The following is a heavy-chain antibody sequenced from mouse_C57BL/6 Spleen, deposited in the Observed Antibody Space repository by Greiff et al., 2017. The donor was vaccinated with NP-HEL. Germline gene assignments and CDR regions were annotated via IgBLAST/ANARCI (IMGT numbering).Heavy chain of an antibody. V-gene: IGHV1-22*01. D-gene: IGHD2-4*01. Sequence: VQLQQSGPELVKPGASVKMSCKASGYTFTDYNMHWVKQSHGKSLEWIGYINPNNGGTSYNQKFKGKATLTVNKSSSTAYMELSNLTSEDSAVYYCARTYDYDDWYFDVWGTGTTVTVSS. CDR2: INPNNGGT. CDR3: ARTYDYDDWYFDV. CDR1: GYTFTDYN. J-gene: IGHJ1*03.